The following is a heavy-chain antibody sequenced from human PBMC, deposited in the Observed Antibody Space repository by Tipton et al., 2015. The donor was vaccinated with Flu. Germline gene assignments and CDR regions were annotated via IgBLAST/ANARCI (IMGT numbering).Heavy chain of an antibody. J-gene: IGHJ4*02. V-gene: IGHV4-38-2*02. Sequence: TLSLTCTVSGYSISSDYYWGWIRQPPGKGLEWIGNIFHTGNTYYNSSLKSRVSISVDTSKNQFSLKLSSVTAADTAVYYCARDFIGWSFSYFDYWGQGTLVTVSS. CDR1: GYSISSDYY. D-gene: IGHD3-3*01. CDR3: ARDFIGWSFSYFDY. CDR2: IFHTGNT.